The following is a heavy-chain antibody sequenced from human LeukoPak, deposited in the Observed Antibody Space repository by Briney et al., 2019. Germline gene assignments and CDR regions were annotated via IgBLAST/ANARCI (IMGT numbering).Heavy chain of an antibody. J-gene: IGHJ6*03. V-gene: IGHV1-18*01. CDR2: ISAYNGNT. CDR1: GGTFSSYA. Sequence: ASVKVSCKASGGTFSSYAISWVRQAPGQGLEWVGWISAYNGNTNYAQKLQGRVTMTTDTSTSTAYMELRSLRSDDTAVYYCARDTDYYYMDVWGKGTMVTVSS. CDR3: ARDTDYYYMDV.